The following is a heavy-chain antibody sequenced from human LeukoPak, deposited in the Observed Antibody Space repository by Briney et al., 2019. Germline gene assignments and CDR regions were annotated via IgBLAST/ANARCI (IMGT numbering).Heavy chain of an antibody. CDR2: IIPIFGTA. D-gene: IGHD2-2*01. V-gene: IGHV1-69*05. CDR1: GGTFSSYA. J-gene: IGHJ4*02. Sequence: GASVKVSCKASGGTFSSYAISWVRQAPGQGLEWMGEIIPIFGTANYAQKFQGRVTITTDESTSTAYMELSSLRSEDTAVYYCASSCSSTSCYRPVDYWGQGTLVTVSS. CDR3: ASSCSSTSCYRPVDY.